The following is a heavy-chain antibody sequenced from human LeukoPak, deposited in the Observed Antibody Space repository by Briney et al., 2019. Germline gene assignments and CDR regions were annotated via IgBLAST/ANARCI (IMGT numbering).Heavy chain of an antibody. CDR3: ARAGRFSNYDYYYHMDV. Sequence: SVKVSCKASGGTFTSYAISWVRQAPGQGLQYLGGSIPNFRTAKYAQDFQGRVTITTDETTAYMELSSLTSEDTAVYYCARAGRFSNYDYYYHMDVWGKGTTVIVSS. V-gene: IGHV1-69*05. CDR1: GGTFTSYA. CDR2: SIPNFRTA. J-gene: IGHJ6*03. D-gene: IGHD3-10*01.